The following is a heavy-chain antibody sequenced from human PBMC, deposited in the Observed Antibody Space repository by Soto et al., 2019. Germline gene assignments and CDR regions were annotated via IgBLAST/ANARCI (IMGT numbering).Heavy chain of an antibody. J-gene: IGHJ4*02. CDR3: ATRYHSLDY. D-gene: IGHD3-9*01. CDR2: INHSGST. CDR1: GASFSGFY. V-gene: IGHV4-34*01. Sequence: SETLSLTCAVYGASFSGFYRSWIRQPPGKGLEWIGEINHSGSTDYNPSLKSRVTISVDTSKNQFSLNLSSVTAADTAVYYCATRYHSLDYWRQGTLVTVSS.